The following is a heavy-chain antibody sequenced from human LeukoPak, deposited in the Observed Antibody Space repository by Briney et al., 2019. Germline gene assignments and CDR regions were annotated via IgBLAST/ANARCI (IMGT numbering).Heavy chain of an antibody. Sequence: ASVKVSCKASGYTFTNYPISWVRLAPGQGLEWMGWITTYNGNTKYAHKLQGRVTMTTDTPTSTAYMDLRGLRSDDTAVYYCARGYDYGDYVGDFDYWGQGTLVTVSS. CDR2: ITTYNGNT. CDR3: ARGYDYGDYVGDFDY. CDR1: GYTFTNYP. J-gene: IGHJ4*02. V-gene: IGHV1-18*01. D-gene: IGHD4-17*01.